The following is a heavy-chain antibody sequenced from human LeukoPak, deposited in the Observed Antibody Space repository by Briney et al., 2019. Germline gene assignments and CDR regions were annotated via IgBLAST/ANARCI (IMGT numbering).Heavy chain of an antibody. CDR2: INTNTGNP. CDR3: AIWYCSGGRCYSNARTFDY. Sequence: ASVKVSCKASGYTFTSYAMNWVREAPGQGLEWMGWINTNTGNPTYAQGLPGRFVFSLDTSVSTAYLQISSLKAEDTAVYYCAIWYCSGGRCYSNARTFDYWGQGTRVSVSS. J-gene: IGHJ4*02. D-gene: IGHD2-15*01. V-gene: IGHV7-4-1*02. CDR1: GYTFTSYA.